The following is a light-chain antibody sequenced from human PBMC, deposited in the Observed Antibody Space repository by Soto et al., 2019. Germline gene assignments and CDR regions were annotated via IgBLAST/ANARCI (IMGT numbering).Light chain of an antibody. CDR2: SNN. V-gene: IGLV1-47*02. CDR1: GANIGNNF. CDR3: VSWDDSLSGLV. Sequence: QSVLTQPPSASGPPGQGVTISCFGRGANIGNNFVCWYQQLPGTAPKLLIYSNNQRPSGVPDRFSGSKSGTSASLAISGLRSEDEGDYYCVSWDDSLSGLVFGTGTKVTVL. J-gene: IGLJ1*01.